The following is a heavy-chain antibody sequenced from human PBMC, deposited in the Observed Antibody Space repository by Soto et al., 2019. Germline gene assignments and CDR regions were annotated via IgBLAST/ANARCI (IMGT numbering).Heavy chain of an antibody. D-gene: IGHD4-4*01. CDR2: ISYDGSNK. Sequence: PGGSLRLSCAASGFTFSSYAMHWVRQAPGKGLEWVAVISYDGSNKYYADSVEGRFTISRDNSKNTLYLQMNSLRAEDTAVYYCARSLTTVTTTGIDYWGQGTLVTVSP. CDR1: GFTFSSYA. V-gene: IGHV3-30-3*01. CDR3: ARSLTTVTTTGIDY. J-gene: IGHJ4*02.